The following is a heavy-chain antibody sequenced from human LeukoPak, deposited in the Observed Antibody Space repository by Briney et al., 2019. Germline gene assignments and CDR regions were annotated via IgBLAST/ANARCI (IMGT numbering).Heavy chain of an antibody. J-gene: IGHJ4*02. Sequence: SETLSLTCAVYGGSFSGYYWSWIRQPPGKGLEWIGEINHSGSTNYNPSPKSRVTISVDMSKNQFSLKLNSVTAADTAVYYCARALVVPASYYFDYWGQGTLVTVSS. CDR2: INHSGST. D-gene: IGHD2-2*01. CDR1: GGSFSGYY. V-gene: IGHV4-34*01. CDR3: ARALVVPASYYFDY.